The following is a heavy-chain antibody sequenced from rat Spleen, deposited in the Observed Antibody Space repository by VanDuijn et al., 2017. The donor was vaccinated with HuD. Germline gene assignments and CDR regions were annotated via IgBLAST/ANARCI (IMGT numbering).Heavy chain of an antibody. Sequence: EVQLVESGGGLVQPGRSLKLSCAASGFTFSNYDMAWVRQAPTKGLEWVASISTGGGGTYYSDSVKGRFTISRDNAKSTQYLQMDSLRFEDTATYYCVRQWDYWGQGVMVTVSS. V-gene: IGHV5S23*01. J-gene: IGHJ2*01. CDR2: ISTGGGGT. CDR3: VRQWDY. CDR1: GFTFSNYD.